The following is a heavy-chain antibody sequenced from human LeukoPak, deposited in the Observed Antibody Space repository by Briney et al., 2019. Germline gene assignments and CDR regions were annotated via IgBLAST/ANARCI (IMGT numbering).Heavy chain of an antibody. CDR2: ISSSSSYI. CDR1: GFTFSSYS. J-gene: IGHJ3*02. Sequence: GGSLRLSCAASGFTFSSYSMNWVRQATGKGLEWVSSISSSSSYIYYADSVKGRFTISRDNAKNSLYLQMNSLRAEDTAVYYCARAGITMVRGVIITLSHDVFDIWGQGTMVSVSS. V-gene: IGHV3-21*01. CDR3: ARAGITMVRGVIITLSHDVFDI. D-gene: IGHD3-10*01.